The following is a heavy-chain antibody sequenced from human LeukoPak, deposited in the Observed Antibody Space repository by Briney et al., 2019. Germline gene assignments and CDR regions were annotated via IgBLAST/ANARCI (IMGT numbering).Heavy chain of an antibody. CDR1: GGSFSGYY. Sequence: SETLSLTCAVYGGSFSGYYWSWIRQPPGKGLEWIGEVNHSGSTNYNPSLKSRVTISVDTSKNQFSLKLSSVTAADTAVYYCARLPQPSDILTAYANSFDYWGQGSLVTVSS. J-gene: IGHJ4*02. CDR2: VNHSGST. D-gene: IGHD3-9*01. V-gene: IGHV4-34*01. CDR3: ARLPQPSDILTAYANSFDY.